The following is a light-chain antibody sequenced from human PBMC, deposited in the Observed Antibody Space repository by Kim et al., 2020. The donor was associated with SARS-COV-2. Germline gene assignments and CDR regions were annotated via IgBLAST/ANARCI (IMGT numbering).Light chain of an antibody. CDR2: AAS. CDR3: QNYNGAPFT. CDR1: QDINNF. V-gene: IGKV1-27*01. Sequence: DIQMTQSPSSLSASLGDRVTITCRASQDINNFLAWYQQKPGKVPKVLIYAASTLQSGVPSRFSGSGSGTEFTLTIRSLQPEDVATYFCQNYNGAPFTFGQGTRLEIK. J-gene: IGKJ5*01.